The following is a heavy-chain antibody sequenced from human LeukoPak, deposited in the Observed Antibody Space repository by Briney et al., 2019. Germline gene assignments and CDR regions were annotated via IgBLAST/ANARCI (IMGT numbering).Heavy chain of an antibody. CDR2: INHSGTT. CDR1: GGSFSDYY. Sequence: SETLSLTCAVYGGSFSDYYWSWIRQPPGKGLEWIAEINHSGTTNYSPSLKSRVTISVDTSKNQFSLKLSSVTAADTAVYYCARHGVATWFDPWGQGTLVTVSS. D-gene: IGHD2-15*01. V-gene: IGHV4-34*01. J-gene: IGHJ5*02. CDR3: ARHGVATWFDP.